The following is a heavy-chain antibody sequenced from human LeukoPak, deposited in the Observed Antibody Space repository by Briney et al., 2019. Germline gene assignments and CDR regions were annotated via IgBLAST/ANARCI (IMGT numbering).Heavy chain of an antibody. CDR3: ARDRDYSNSLDY. CDR1: GDSISSCY. J-gene: IGHJ4*02. V-gene: IGHV4-4*07. Sequence: SETLSLTCTVSGDSISSCYWSWIRQPAEKGPEWIGRICTSGTINYNPSLKNRVTMSVDTSKNQFSLKLTSVTAADTAVYYCARDRDYSNSLDYWGQGTLVTVSS. CDR2: ICTSGTI. D-gene: IGHD6-6*01.